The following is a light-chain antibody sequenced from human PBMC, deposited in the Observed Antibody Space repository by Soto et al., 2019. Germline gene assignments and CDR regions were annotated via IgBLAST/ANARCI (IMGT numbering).Light chain of an antibody. V-gene: IGLV3-21*02. CDR3: QVWDDTFDHWV. Sequence: SYELTQPPSVSVAPGQTARITCGGTNIGSKSVHWYQQKPGQAPVLVVHDDSDRPSGTPERFSGSNSGNTATLTISRVEAGDEADYYCQVWDDTFDHWVFGGGTKLTVL. J-gene: IGLJ3*02. CDR1: NIGSKS. CDR2: DDS.